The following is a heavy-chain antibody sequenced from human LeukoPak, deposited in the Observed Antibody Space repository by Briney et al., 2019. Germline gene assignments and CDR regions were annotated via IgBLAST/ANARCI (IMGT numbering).Heavy chain of an antibody. CDR2: IYPGDSDT. Sequence: GASLQICCEGSGYIFSSYWIGWGRRLPGKGVEWMGIIYPGDSDTRYSPSFQGQVTISADKSISTAYLQWSSLKASDTAMYYCARLATLWFGELAFAFDIWGQGTMVTVSS. CDR1: GYIFSSYW. J-gene: IGHJ3*02. V-gene: IGHV5-51*01. CDR3: ARLATLWFGELAFAFDI. D-gene: IGHD3-10*01.